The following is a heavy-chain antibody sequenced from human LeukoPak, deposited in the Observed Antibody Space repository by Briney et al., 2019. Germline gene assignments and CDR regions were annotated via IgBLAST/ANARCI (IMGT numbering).Heavy chain of an antibody. J-gene: IGHJ6*02. Sequence: GASVKVSCKASGYTFTSYYMHWVRQAPGQGLEWMGIINPSGGSTSYAQKFQGRVTMTRDTSTSTVYMELSSLRSEDTAVYYCARDTRSGSYYIGMDVWGQGTTVTVSS. CDR1: GYTFTSYY. V-gene: IGHV1-46*01. D-gene: IGHD1-26*01. CDR2: INPSGGST. CDR3: ARDTRSGSYYIGMDV.